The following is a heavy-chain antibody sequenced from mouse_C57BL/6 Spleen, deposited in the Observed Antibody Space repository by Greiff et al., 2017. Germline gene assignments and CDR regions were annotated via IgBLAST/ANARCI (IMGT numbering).Heavy chain of an antibody. Sequence: QVQLKQSGAELARPGASVKLSCKASGYTFTSYGISWVKQRTGQGLEWIGEIYPRSGNTYYNEKFKGKATLTADKSSSTAYMELRSLTSEDSAVYFCAREWHITTVVEGGYFDVWGTGTTVTVSS. J-gene: IGHJ1*03. CDR2: IYPRSGNT. CDR1: GYTFTSYG. D-gene: IGHD1-1*01. V-gene: IGHV1-81*01. CDR3: AREWHITTVVEGGYFDV.